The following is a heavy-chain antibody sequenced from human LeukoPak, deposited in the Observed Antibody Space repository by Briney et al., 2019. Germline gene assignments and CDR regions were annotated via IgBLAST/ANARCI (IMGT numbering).Heavy chain of an antibody. CDR2: IGTIGDT. J-gene: IGHJ4*02. Sequence: PGGSLRLPCAASGFTFSSSDMHWVRQPTGKGLEWVSAIGTIGDTYYPGSVKGRFTISTDNSKNTLYLQMTSLRAEDTAVYYCAKQEGAAALDYWGQGALVTVSS. CDR3: AKQEGAAALDY. D-gene: IGHD1-26*01. CDR1: GFTFSSSD. V-gene: IGHV3-13*01.